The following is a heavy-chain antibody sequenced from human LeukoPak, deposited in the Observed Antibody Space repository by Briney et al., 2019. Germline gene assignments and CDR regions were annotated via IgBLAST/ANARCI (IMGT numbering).Heavy chain of an antibody. Sequence: PGGSLRLSCAASGFTFSSYSMNWVRQAPGKGLEWVSSISSSSSYIYYADSVKGRFTISRDNSKNTLYLQMSSLRAEDTAVYYCVAASGKAPWGQGTMVTVSS. D-gene: IGHD6-25*01. CDR3: VAASGKAP. CDR2: ISSSSSYI. J-gene: IGHJ3*01. V-gene: IGHV3-21*01. CDR1: GFTFSSYS.